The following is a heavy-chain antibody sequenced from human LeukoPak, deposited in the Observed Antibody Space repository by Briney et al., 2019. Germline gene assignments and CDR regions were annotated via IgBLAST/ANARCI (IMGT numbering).Heavy chain of an antibody. V-gene: IGHV3-66*02. CDR2: IYSGGST. Sequence: GGSLRLSCAASGFTVSSNYMSWVRQAPGKGLEWVSAIYSGGSTYYADSVKGRFTISRDNSKNTLYLQMNSLRAEDTAVYYCARDPPTRFRGEFQHWGQGTLVTVSS. J-gene: IGHJ1*01. CDR3: ARDPPTRFRGEFQH. D-gene: IGHD3-10*01. CDR1: GFTVSSNY.